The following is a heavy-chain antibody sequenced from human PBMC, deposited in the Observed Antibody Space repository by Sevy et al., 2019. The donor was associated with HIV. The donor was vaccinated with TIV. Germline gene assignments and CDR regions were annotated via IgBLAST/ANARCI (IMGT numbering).Heavy chain of an antibody. CDR1: GFTFSTYG. Sequence: GGSLRLSCAASGFTFSTYGMHWVRQAQGKGLGWVAVIWFDGSNTYYADPVKGRFTISRDIAKNTLHLQMNSLRAEDTAVYYCARDLEFYDYGDYGPAFMPDYWGQGTLVTVSS. CDR2: IWFDGSNT. V-gene: IGHV3-33*01. CDR3: ARDLEFYDYGDYGPAFMPDY. D-gene: IGHD4-17*01. J-gene: IGHJ4*02.